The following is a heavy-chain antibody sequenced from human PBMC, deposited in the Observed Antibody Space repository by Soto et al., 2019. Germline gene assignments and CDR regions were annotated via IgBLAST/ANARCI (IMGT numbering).Heavy chain of an antibody. D-gene: IGHD6-19*01. V-gene: IGHV3-74*01. J-gene: IGHJ4*02. CDR3: ATLQLAGSDS. CDR1: AFTFSDYL. Sequence: EVQLVESGGDLVQPGGSLRLSCAASAFTFSDYLMQWVRQVPGKGLVWVSRINTDESGTSYAVFVKGRFTISRDNAKNTVFLQMTRVSGEDTAVYYCATLQLAGSDSWGQATLVTVSS. CDR2: INTDESGT.